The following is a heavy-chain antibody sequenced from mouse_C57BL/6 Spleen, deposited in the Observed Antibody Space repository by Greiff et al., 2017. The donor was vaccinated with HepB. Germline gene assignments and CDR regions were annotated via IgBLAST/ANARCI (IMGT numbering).Heavy chain of an antibody. D-gene: IGHD2-4*01. V-gene: IGHV10-1*01. J-gene: IGHJ4*01. CDR2: IRSKSNNYAT. Sequence: EVMLVESGGGLVQPKGSLKLSCAASGFSFNTYAMNWVRQAPGKGLEWVARIRSKSNNYATYYADSVKDRFTISRDDSESMLYLQMNNLKTEDTAMYYCVRQEDDYDGYAMDYWGQGTSVTVSS. CDR3: VRQEDDYDGYAMDY. CDR1: GFSFNTYA.